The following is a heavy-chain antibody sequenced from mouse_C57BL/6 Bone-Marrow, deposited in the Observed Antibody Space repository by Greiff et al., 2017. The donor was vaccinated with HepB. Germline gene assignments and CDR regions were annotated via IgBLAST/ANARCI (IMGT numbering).Heavy chain of an antibody. V-gene: IGHV1-69*01. CDR2: IDPSDSYT. D-gene: IGHD1-1*01. Sequence: QVQLQQPGAELVMPGASVKLSCKASGYTFTSYWMHWVKQRPGQGLEWIGEIDPSDSYTNYNQKFKGKSTLTVDKSSSTAYMQLSSLTSEDSAVYYCTRRDYYGSSYLTVFDVWGTAPTVTVSS. CDR3: TRRDYYGSSYLTVFDV. CDR1: GYTFTSYW. J-gene: IGHJ1*03.